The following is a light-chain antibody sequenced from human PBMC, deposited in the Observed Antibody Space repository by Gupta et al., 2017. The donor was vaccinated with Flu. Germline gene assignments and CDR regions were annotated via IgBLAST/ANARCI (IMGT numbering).Light chain of an antibody. V-gene: IGKV3D-20*01. Sequence: EIVLTQSPATLSLSPGERATLSCGASQSVSNSYLAWYQQKPGLAPRLLIYDASSRATGIPDRFSGSGSGTDFTLTISRLEPEDFAVYYCQQYGSSPQTFGQGTRLEIK. CDR2: DAS. J-gene: IGKJ5*01. CDR3: QQYGSSPQT. CDR1: QSVSNSY.